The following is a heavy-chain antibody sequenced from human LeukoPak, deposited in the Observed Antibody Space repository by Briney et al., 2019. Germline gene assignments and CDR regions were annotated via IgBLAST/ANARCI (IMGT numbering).Heavy chain of an antibody. Sequence: SETLSLTCTVPGGCISSSSYYWGWIRQPPGKALEWIGSIYYSGSTYYNPSLKSRVTISVDTSKNQFSLKLSSVTAADTAVYYCARGSAGTVFDYWGQGTLVTVSS. CDR1: GGCISSSSYY. D-gene: IGHD6-19*01. CDR3: ARGSAGTVFDY. V-gene: IGHV4-39*07. J-gene: IGHJ4*02. CDR2: IYYSGST.